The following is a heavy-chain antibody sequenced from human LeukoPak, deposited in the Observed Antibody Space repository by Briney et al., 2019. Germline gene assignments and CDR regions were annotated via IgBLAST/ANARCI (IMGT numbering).Heavy chain of an antibody. CDR1: GGTFSSYD. D-gene: IGHD3-3*01. Sequence: ASVKVSCKASGGTFSSYDINWVRQAPGQGLEWVGWMNPNNGGTVYAQKFQGRVTMTRDTSTGTLYMELNSLKSEDTAVYYCARGAIFGVTPRGYGMDVWGQGTTVTVSS. CDR3: ARGAIFGVTPRGYGMDV. V-gene: IGHV1-8*02. J-gene: IGHJ6*02. CDR2: MNPNNGGT.